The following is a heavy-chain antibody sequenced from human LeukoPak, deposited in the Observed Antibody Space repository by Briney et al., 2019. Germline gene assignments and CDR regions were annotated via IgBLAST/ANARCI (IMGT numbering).Heavy chain of an antibody. V-gene: IGHV4-34*01. CDR3: TRQSGTVTPIDS. CDR2: IYHSGST. CDR1: SGSLSGYS. D-gene: IGHD4-17*01. J-gene: IGHJ4*02. Sequence: SETLSLTCAVSSGSLSGYSWGWIRQAPGKGLDWIGEIYHSGSTTYNSSLKNRVTISLDKPKSQFSLILTSVTAADTAVYYCTRQSGTVTPIDSWGQGILVTVSS.